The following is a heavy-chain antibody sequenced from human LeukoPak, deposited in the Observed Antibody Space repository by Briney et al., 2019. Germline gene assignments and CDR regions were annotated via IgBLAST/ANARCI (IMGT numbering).Heavy chain of an antibody. V-gene: IGHV1-2*02. D-gene: IGHD3-10*01. CDR1: GYTFTGYY. CDR2: INPNSGGT. J-gene: IGHJ4*02. Sequence: GASVKVSCKASGYTFTGYYMHWVRQAPGQGLEWMGWINPNSGGTNYAQKFQGRVTMTRDTSISTAYMELSRLRSDDTAEYYCARDGYYGSGSYFYWGQGTLVTVSS. CDR3: ARDGYYGSGSYFY.